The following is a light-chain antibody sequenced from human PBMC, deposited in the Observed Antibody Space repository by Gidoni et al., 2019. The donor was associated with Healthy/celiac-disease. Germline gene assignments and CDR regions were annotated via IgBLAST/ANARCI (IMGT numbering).Light chain of an antibody. J-gene: IGKJ4*01. CDR1: QSISSY. Sequence: DIQMTQSPSSLSASVGDRVTITCRASQSISSYLNWYQQKPGKAPKLLIYAASSLQSGVTSRFSGSGYGTDFTLTISSLQHEDFATYYCQQSYSTLSFGGGTKVEIK. V-gene: IGKV1-39*01. CDR3: QQSYSTLS. CDR2: AAS.